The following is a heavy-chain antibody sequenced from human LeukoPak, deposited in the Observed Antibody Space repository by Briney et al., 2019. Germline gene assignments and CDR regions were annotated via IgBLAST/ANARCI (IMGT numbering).Heavy chain of an antibody. CDR3: AAVDYFYGMDV. CDR1: GFTFTSSA. Sequence: SVKVTCKASGFTFTSSAMQWMRQARGQRLEWIGCIVVGSGNTKYAQKLQERVTITRDMSTSTAYMELSSLRSEDTAVYYCAAVDYFYGMDVWGQGTTVTVSS. V-gene: IGHV1-58*02. D-gene: IGHD2-2*03. J-gene: IGHJ6*02. CDR2: IVVGSGNT.